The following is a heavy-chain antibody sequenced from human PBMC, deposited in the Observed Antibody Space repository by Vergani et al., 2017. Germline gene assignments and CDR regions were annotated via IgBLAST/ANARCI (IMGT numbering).Heavy chain of an antibody. CDR1: GGSLSSGGYY. CDR3: ARDIEWGGDAFDI. V-gene: IGHV4-31*03. D-gene: IGHD3-16*01. CDR2: IYYSGST. Sequence: QVQLQESGPGLVKPSQTLSLTCTVSGGSLSSGGYYWSWIRQHPGKGMEWIGYIYYSGSTYYNPSLKSRVTISVDTSKNQFSLKLSSVTAADTAVYYCARDIEWGGDAFDIWGQGTMVTVSS. J-gene: IGHJ3*02.